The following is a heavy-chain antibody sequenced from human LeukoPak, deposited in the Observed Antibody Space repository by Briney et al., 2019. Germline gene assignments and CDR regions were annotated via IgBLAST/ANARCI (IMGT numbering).Heavy chain of an antibody. J-gene: IGHJ4*02. CDR2: FDPEDGET. D-gene: IGHD3-16*02. Sequence: ASVKVSCKASGYTFTGYYMHWVRQAPGKGLEWMGGFDPEDGETIYAQKFQGRVTMTEATSTDTAYMELSSLRSEDTAVYYCATLRDYVWGSYRSALDYWGQGTLVTVSS. CDR3: ATLRDYVWGSYRSALDY. V-gene: IGHV1-24*01. CDR1: GYTFTGYY.